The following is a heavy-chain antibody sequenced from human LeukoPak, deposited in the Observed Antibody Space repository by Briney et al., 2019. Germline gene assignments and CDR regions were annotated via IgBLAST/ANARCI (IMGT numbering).Heavy chain of an antibody. J-gene: IGHJ4*02. CDR2: ISSSGSTI. V-gene: IGHV3-11*04. D-gene: IGHD6-6*01. CDR1: GFTFSDYY. Sequence: PGGSLRLSCAASGFTFSDYYMSWIRQAPGKGLEWVSYISSSGSTIYYADSVKGRFTISRDNAKDSLYLQMNSLRAEDTAVYYCARNSIAARPYYFDYWGQGTLVTVSS. CDR3: ARNSIAARPYYFDY.